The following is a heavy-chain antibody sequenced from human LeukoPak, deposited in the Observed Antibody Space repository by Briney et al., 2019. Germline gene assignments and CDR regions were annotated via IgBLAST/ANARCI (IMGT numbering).Heavy chain of an antibody. Sequence: SETLSLTCTVSGASISGIDYYWDWIRQTPGKGLEWIAANTGTASYTPSLKSRVTISVDTSKNPFSLKVTSLTAADTAAYYSVGDDAFVRVPVARNLFDPGGQGVRVTVP. CDR3: VGDDAFVRVPVARNLFDP. CDR1: GASISGIDYY. V-gene: IGHV4-39*07. CDR2: NTGTA. D-gene: IGHD3-10*01. J-gene: IGHJ5*02.